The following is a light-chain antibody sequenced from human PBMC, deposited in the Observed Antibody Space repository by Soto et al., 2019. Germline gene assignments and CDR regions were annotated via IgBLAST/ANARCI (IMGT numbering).Light chain of an antibody. J-gene: IGKJ4*01. V-gene: IGKV3-11*01. CDR1: QSVFSK. Sequence: EMVMTQSPATLSVSPGERVTLSCRASQSVFSKLAWYQQRPGQAPTLLIYEASTRATGIPARFSGSGSGTDFTLTISSLEPEDFAVYYCQQHANWPLTFGGGTKVEIK. CDR2: EAS. CDR3: QQHANWPLT.